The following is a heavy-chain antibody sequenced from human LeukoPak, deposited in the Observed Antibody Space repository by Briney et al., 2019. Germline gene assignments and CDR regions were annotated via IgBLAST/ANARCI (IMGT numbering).Heavy chain of an antibody. CDR1: GFTFITYT. CDR2: ISSSRDYI. V-gene: IGHV3-21*01. D-gene: IGHD6-6*01. CDR3: ARGMLAARPSFDY. J-gene: IGHJ4*02. Sequence: GGSLRLSCAASGFTFITYTMDWVRQAPGKGLEWVSSISSSRDYIYYADSVKGRFTISRDNAKNSLYLQMNSLRAEDTAIYYCARGMLAARPSFDYWGQGTLVTVSS.